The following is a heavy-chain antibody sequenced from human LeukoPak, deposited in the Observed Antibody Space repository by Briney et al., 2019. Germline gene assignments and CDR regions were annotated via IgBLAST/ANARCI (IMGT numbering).Heavy chain of an antibody. CDR2: INHSGST. CDR1: GGSFSGYY. V-gene: IGHV4-34*01. J-gene: IGHJ4*02. Sequence: SETLSLTCAVYGGSFSGYYWSWIRQPPGKGLEWIGEINHSGSTNYNPSLKSRVTISVDTSKNQFSLKLSFVTAADTAVYYCARAHDYGDYGFDYWGQGTLVTVSS. CDR3: ARAHDYGDYGFDY. D-gene: IGHD4-17*01.